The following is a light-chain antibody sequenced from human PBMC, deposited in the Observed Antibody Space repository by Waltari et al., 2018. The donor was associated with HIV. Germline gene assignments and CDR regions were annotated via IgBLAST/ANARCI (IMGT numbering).Light chain of an antibody. J-gene: IGLJ1*01. V-gene: IGLV1-40*01. Sequence: QSVLTQPPSVSGAPGQRVTISCTGSSSNIGAGYDVHWYQQLPGTAPKLLIYGTSNRPSGVPDRFSSSKSRTSASLAITGRQAEDEADYFCQSYDSSLIGWVFGTGTKVTVL. CDR1: SSNIGAGYD. CDR3: QSYDSSLIGWV. CDR2: GTS.